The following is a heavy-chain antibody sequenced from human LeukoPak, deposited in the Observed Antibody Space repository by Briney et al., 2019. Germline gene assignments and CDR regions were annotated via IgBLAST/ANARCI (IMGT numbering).Heavy chain of an antibody. Sequence: GGCLRLSCAASGFSFSGHAMSWVRQAPGKGLEWVTAISGGGTETYDADFVKGRFTISRDNSKNTLYLQMNSLRAEDTALYYCARLRNLVTTNLGIDYWGQGTLLTVSS. CDR1: GFSFSGHA. CDR3: ARLRNLVTTNLGIDY. D-gene: IGHD4-17*01. J-gene: IGHJ4*02. CDR2: ISGGGTET. V-gene: IGHV3-23*01.